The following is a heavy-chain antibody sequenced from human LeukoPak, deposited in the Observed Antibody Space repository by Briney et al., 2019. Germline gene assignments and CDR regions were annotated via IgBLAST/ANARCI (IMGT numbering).Heavy chain of an antibody. Sequence: SETLSLTCTVSGGSISSYYWSWIRQPPGKGLEWICYVYYTGSTNYNPSLESRVTISVDTSNNPFSLKLNSVTAADTAVYYCARDVFCRGGSCRGTPFLFDSWGQGTLVTVSS. J-gene: IGHJ4*02. CDR1: GGSISSYY. D-gene: IGHD2-15*01. CDR3: ARDVFCRGGSCRGTPFLFDS. CDR2: VYYTGST. V-gene: IGHV4-59*01.